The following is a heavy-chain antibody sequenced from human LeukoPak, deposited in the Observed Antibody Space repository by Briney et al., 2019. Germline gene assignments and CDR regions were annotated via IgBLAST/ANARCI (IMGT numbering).Heavy chain of an antibody. CDR1: GFTFSNYW. CDR2: IHPDGSIT. J-gene: IGHJ5*02. CDR3: APQQTYSPYNWFDP. V-gene: IGHV3-74*03. D-gene: IGHD5-12*01. Sequence: PGGSLRLSCVASGFTFSNYWMHWVRQAPGTGLVWVSRIHPDGSITTYADSVKGRFTISRDNAKNTLYLQMNSLRAEDTAVYYCAPQQTYSPYNWFDPWGQGTLVTVSS.